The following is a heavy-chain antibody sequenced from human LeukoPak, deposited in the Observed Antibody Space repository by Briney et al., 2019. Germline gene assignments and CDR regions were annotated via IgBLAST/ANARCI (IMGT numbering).Heavy chain of an antibody. Sequence: GGSLRLSCAASGFTFSSYWMSWVRQAPGKGLEWVANIKQDGSEKYYVDSVKGRFTISRDNAKNSLYLQMNSLRAEDTAVYYCARVLGYSYGKPYFDYWGQGTLVTVSS. J-gene: IGHJ4*02. V-gene: IGHV3-7*01. CDR2: IKQDGSEK. CDR3: ARVLGYSYGKPYFDY. CDR1: GFTFSSYW. D-gene: IGHD5-18*01.